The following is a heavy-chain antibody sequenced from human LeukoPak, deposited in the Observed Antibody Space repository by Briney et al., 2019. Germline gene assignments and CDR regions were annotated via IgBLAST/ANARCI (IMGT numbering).Heavy chain of an antibody. D-gene: IGHD3-10*02. V-gene: IGHV4-39*07. J-gene: IGHJ4*02. Sequence: SETLSLTCTVSGGSISSSSYYWSWIRQPPGKGLEWIGEINHSGSTNYNPSLKSRVTISADTSKNQFSLKLSPVTAADTAVYYCARVGYYAPGLFDYWGQGTLVTVSS. CDR2: INHSGST. CDR1: GGSISSSSYY. CDR3: ARVGYYAPGLFDY.